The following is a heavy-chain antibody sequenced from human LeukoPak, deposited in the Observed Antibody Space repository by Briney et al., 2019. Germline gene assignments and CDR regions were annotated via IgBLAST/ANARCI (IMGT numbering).Heavy chain of an antibody. J-gene: IGHJ4*02. V-gene: IGHV3-23*01. CDR3: ARSGMGPKRRFDY. Sequence: GGSLRLSCAASGFTFSSYWMSWVRQAPGKGLEWVSAISGSGGSTYYADSVKGRFTISRDNSKNTLYLQMNSLRAEVTAVYYCARSGMGPKRRFDYWGQGTLVTVSS. CDR2: ISGSGGST. CDR1: GFTFSSYW. D-gene: IGHD5-24*01.